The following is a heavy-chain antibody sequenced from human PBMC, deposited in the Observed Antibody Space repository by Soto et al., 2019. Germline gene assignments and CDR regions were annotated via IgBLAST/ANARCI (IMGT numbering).Heavy chain of an antibody. V-gene: IGHV4-30-2*01. Sequence: SETLSLTCAGAGRAIISGCYSWSWIRQPPGKGLEWIGYIYHSGSTYYTPSRKSRVTISVERSKNQFSLKLSSVTAPDTAVYYCASLYYNWFDPWGQGTLVTVSS. D-gene: IGHD2-8*01. CDR1: GRAIISGCYS. CDR2: IYHSGST. J-gene: IGHJ5*02. CDR3: ASLYYNWFDP.